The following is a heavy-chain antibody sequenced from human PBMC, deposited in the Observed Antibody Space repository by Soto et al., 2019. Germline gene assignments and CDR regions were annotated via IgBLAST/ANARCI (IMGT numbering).Heavy chain of an antibody. Sequence: QVQLQQWGAGLLKPSETLSLTCAVYGGSFSGYYWSWIRQPPGKGLEWIGEINHSGSTNYNPSLKSRVTISVDTSKNQFSLKLSSVTAADTAMYYCARERYCSGGSCKGWFDPWGQGTLVTVSS. CDR2: INHSGST. CDR1: GGSFSGYY. V-gene: IGHV4-34*01. J-gene: IGHJ5*02. CDR3: ARERYCSGGSCKGWFDP. D-gene: IGHD2-15*01.